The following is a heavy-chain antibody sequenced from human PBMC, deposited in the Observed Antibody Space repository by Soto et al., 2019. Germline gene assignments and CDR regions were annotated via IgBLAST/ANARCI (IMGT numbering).Heavy chain of an antibody. CDR3: ATSLAARRKPYNWLDA. D-gene: IGHD6-6*01. CDR2: IIPMFGTP. CDR1: GGTLNSQS. V-gene: IGHV1-69*06. Sequence: QVQVFQSGAEVKKPGSSVRVSCKVYGGTLNSQSITWVRQAPGQGLEWMGGIIPMFGTPTDAQKFRGRVTISADTSTSTVYLELRSLSSQDTAGYYCATSLAARRKPYNWLDAWGQGTLVTVSS. J-gene: IGHJ5*02.